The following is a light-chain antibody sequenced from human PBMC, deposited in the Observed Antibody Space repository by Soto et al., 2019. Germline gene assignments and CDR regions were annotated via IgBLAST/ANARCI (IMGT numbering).Light chain of an antibody. CDR3: QQDGSSPT. CDR2: GAS. Sequence: ESVLTQSPGTLSLSPGERATLSCRASQRVSSRYLAWYQQKPGQAPRLLIYGASSRATGIPDRFSGSGSGTDFTLTISGLEPEDFAVYYCQQDGSSPTFGQGTKVEIK. CDR1: QRVSSRY. V-gene: IGKV3-20*01. J-gene: IGKJ1*01.